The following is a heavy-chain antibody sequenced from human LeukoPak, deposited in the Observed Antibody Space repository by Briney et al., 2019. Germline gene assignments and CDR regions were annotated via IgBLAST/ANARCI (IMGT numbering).Heavy chain of an antibody. CDR2: ISSSGSTI. CDR3: AELGITMIGGV. Sequence: GGALRLSCAASGFSFSNFGMNWVRQAPGKGLEWVSYISSSGSTIYYADSVKGRFTISRDNAKNSLYLQMNSLRAEDTAVYYCAELGITMIGGVWGKGTTVTISS. CDR1: GFSFSNFG. V-gene: IGHV3-48*04. J-gene: IGHJ6*04. D-gene: IGHD3-10*02.